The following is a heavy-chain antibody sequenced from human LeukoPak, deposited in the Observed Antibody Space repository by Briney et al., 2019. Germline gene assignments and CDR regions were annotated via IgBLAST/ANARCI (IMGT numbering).Heavy chain of an antibody. V-gene: IGHV1-8*03. CDR2: MNPNSGNT. D-gene: IGHD2-2*01. Sequence: ASVKVSCTASGYTFTSYDINWVRQATGQGLEWMGWMNPNSGNTGYAQKFQGRVTITRNTSISTAYMELSSLRSEDTAVYYCARVSGFNIVVVPAALGPDAFDIWGQGTTVTVSS. J-gene: IGHJ3*02. CDR1: GYTFTSYD. CDR3: ARVSGFNIVVVPAALGPDAFDI.